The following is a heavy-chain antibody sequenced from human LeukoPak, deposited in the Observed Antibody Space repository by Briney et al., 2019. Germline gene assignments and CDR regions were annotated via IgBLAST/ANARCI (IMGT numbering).Heavy chain of an antibody. D-gene: IGHD2-2*02. CDR2: ISGSGGST. V-gene: IGHV3-23*01. J-gene: IGHJ6*04. CDR3: ARDLYTSSSGDV. Sequence: GESLRLSCAASGFTFSTYAMTWVRKPPGQGQELVSVISGSGGSTTYAHSVKGRFTIYRDNSENTLYLQINRLRAEDTAVYYCARDLYTSSSGDVWGKGTKVTVSS. CDR1: GFTFSTYA.